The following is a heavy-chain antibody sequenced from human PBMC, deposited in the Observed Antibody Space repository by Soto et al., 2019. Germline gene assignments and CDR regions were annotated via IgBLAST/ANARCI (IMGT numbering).Heavy chain of an antibody. CDR2: ISAYNGNT. V-gene: IGHV1-18*01. CDR1: GYTFTSYG. Sequence: VQLVQSGAEVKKPGASVKFSCKASGYTFTSYGISWVRKAPGQGLEWMGWISAYNGNTNYAQKLQGRDTMTKDTSKSTGYVELRSLRSDDTAVYYCARDCASAGPFDSWGQGTLVTVSS. CDR3: ARDCASAGPFDS. D-gene: IGHD6-13*01. J-gene: IGHJ4*02.